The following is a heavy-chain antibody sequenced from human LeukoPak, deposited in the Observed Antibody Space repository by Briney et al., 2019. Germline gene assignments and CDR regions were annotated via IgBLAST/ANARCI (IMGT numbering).Heavy chain of an antibody. CDR3: ASAFIGENWFDP. D-gene: IGHD3-10*01. V-gene: IGHV3-30*04. Sequence: GGSLRLSCAASGFTFSSYAMHWVRQAPGKGLEWVAVISYDESNKYYADSVKGRFTISKDNSKNTLYLQMNSLRAEDTAVYYCASAFIGENWFDPWGQGTLVTVSS. CDR1: GFTFSSYA. CDR2: ISYDESNK. J-gene: IGHJ5*02.